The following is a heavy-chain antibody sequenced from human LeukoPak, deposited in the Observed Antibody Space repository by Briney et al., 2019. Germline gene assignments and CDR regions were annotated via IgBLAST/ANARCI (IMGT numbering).Heavy chain of an antibody. CDR1: GFTFSSCA. J-gene: IGHJ4*02. CDR3: AKIPPQNTVTTWLDY. D-gene: IGHD4-17*01. V-gene: IGHV3-30*04. CDR2: ISYDGSNK. Sequence: GGSLRLSCAASGFTFSSCAMHWVRQAPGKGLEWVAVISYDGSNKYYADSVKGRFTISRDNSKNTLYLQMNSLRAEDTAVYYCAKIPPQNTVTTWLDYWGQGTLVTVSS.